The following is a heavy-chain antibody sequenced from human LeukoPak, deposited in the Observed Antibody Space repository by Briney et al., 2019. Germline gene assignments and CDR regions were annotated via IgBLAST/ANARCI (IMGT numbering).Heavy chain of an antibody. V-gene: IGHV3-23*01. Sequence: GGSLRLSCAASGFTFSSYSMNWVRQAPGKGLEWVSAISGSGGSTYYADSVKGRFTISRDNSKNTLYLQMNSLRAEDTAVYYCAKTRSRWEPLLGDIWGQGTMVTVSS. CDR3: AKTRSRWEPLLGDI. D-gene: IGHD1-26*01. CDR1: GFTFSSYS. J-gene: IGHJ3*02. CDR2: ISGSGGST.